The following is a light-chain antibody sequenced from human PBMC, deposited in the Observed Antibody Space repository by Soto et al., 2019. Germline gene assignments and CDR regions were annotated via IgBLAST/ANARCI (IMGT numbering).Light chain of an antibody. CDR2: DAS. J-gene: IGKJ5*01. CDR1: QSASSY. CDR3: QQRSNWPT. Sequence: EMVLTQSPATLSLSSGERATLSCRASQSASSYLAWYQQKPGQAPRLLIYDASNRATCIPARFSGSGSGTDFTLTISSLEPEDFAVYYCQQRSNWPTFGQGTRLEIK. V-gene: IGKV3-11*01.